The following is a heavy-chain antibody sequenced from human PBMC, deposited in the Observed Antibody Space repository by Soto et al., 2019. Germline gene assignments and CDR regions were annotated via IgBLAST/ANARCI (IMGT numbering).Heavy chain of an antibody. CDR2: IYSGGST. D-gene: IGHD5-12*01. V-gene: IGHV3-53*01. CDR3: AREWLQFGYYYYGMDV. CDR1: GFTVSSNY. Sequence: EVQLVESGGGLIQPGGSLRLSCAASGFTVSSNYMSWVRQAPGKGLEWVSVIYSGGSTYYADSVKGRFTISRDNSKNTLYLQMNSLRAEDTAVYYCAREWLQFGYYYYGMDVWGQGTTVTVSS. J-gene: IGHJ6*02.